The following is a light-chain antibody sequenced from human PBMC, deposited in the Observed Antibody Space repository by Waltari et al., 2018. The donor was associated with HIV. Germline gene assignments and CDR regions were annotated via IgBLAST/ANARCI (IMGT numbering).Light chain of an antibody. CDR2: RAS. J-gene: IGKJ2*01. CDR1: QNISSW. V-gene: IGKV1-5*03. CDR3: QQYSTYYT. Sequence: DIPMTQSPATLSASVGDRVTITCRASQNISSWLAWYQQKPGKAPRLMIYRASSLQRGVPSRFSGSGSGTDFTLTINSLQPDDFATYYCQQYSTYYTFGQGTKLEIK.